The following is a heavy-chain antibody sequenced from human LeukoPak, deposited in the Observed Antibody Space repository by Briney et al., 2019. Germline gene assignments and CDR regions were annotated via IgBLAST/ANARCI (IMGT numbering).Heavy chain of an antibody. D-gene: IGHD2-21*01. CDR1: GFTFSNYR. Sequence: GGSLRLSCAASGFTFSNYRMNWVRQAPGKGLEWVSSISSSGSYINYADSAKGRFAISRDNTKNSLHLQMNSRRAEDTAVYYCARLKVVVNATRGYYYYGMDVWGQGTTVTVSS. V-gene: IGHV3-21*01. CDR2: ISSSGSYI. CDR3: ARLKVVVNATRGYYYYGMDV. J-gene: IGHJ6*02.